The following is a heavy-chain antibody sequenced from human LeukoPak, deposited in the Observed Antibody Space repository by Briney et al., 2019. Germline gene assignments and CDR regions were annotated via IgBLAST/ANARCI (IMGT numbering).Heavy chain of an antibody. J-gene: IGHJ4*02. CDR3: ARPLHDYVWGSYRSPLYFDY. D-gene: IGHD3-16*02. CDR1: GGSISSSSYY. CDR2: IYYSGST. V-gene: IGHV4-39*01. Sequence: SETLSLTCTVSGGSISSSSYYWGWIRQPPGKGLEWIGSIYYSGSTYYNPSLKSRVTISVDTSKNQFSLKLGSVTAADTAVYYCARPLHDYVWGSYRSPLYFDYWGQGTLVTVSS.